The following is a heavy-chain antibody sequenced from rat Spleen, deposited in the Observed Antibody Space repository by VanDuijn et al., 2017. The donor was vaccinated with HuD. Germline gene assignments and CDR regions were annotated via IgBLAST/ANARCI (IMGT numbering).Heavy chain of an antibody. D-gene: IGHD1-1*01. Sequence: EVQLVESGGGLVQPGRSLKLSCAASGFTFSDYNMAWVRQAPKKGLEWVATISYDGSSTYYRDSVKGRFTISRDKAKSTLYLQMGSLRSEDTATYYCARRGGTLDYWGKGVMVTVSS. CDR1: GFTFSDYN. V-gene: IGHV5-7*01. CDR3: ARRGGTLDY. J-gene: IGHJ2*01. CDR2: ISYDGSST.